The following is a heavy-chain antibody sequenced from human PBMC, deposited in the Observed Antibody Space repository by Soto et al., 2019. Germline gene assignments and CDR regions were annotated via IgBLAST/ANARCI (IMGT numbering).Heavy chain of an antibody. CDR2: IFYSGST. V-gene: IGHV4-31*03. CDR1: GGSISSTGYF. D-gene: IGHD1-26*01. Sequence: QVKLQESGPGLVKPSQTLSLTCTVSGGSISSTGYFWTWIRQHPGKGLEWIGYIFYSGSTFHNPSLKSRVTISVDTSKNQFSLELSSVTAADTAVYYCAREAGSGDYFDYWGQGTLVTVSS. J-gene: IGHJ4*02. CDR3: AREAGSGDYFDY.